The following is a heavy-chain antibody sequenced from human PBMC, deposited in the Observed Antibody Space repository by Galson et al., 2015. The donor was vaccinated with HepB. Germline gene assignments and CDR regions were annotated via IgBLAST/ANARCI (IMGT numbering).Heavy chain of an antibody. D-gene: IGHD2-21*01. CDR2: IYSGGHG. CDR1: GFIVKSSY. Sequence: SLRLSCAASGFIVKSSYMSWVRQAPGKGLQWVSTIYSGGHGYYTDSVKGRFSLSRDTNKNTIFLQMNNLGADDPAVYYCASPFCIDSNCYPLWHWGQGTLVTVSS. V-gene: IGHV3-53*01. J-gene: IGHJ4*02. CDR3: ASPFCIDSNCYPLWH.